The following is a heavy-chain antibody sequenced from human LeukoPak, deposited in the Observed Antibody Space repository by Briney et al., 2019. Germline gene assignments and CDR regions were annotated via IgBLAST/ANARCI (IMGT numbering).Heavy chain of an antibody. D-gene: IGHD3-10*01. J-gene: IGHJ4*02. V-gene: IGHV4-59*01. Sequence: SETLSLTCTVSGGSISSYYWSWIRQPPGKGLEWIGYIYYSGSTNYNPSLKSRVTISVDTPKNQFSLKLSSVTAADTAVYYCATPLWFGESLTYFDYWGQGTLVIVSS. CDR3: ATPLWFGESLTYFDY. CDR2: IYYSGST. CDR1: GGSISSYY.